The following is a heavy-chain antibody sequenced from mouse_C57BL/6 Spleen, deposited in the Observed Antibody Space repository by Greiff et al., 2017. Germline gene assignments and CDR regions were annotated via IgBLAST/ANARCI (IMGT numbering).Heavy chain of an antibody. V-gene: IGHV1-7*01. Sequence: QVQLQQSGAELAKPGASVKLSCKASGYTFTSYWMHWVKQRPGQGLEWIGYINPSSGYTKYNQKFKDKATLTEDKSSSTAYMQLSSLTYEDSAVYYCARGDYGFDYWGQGTTLTVSS. CDR1: GYTFTSYW. CDR2: INPSSGYT. CDR3: ARGDYGFDY. D-gene: IGHD2-4*01. J-gene: IGHJ2*01.